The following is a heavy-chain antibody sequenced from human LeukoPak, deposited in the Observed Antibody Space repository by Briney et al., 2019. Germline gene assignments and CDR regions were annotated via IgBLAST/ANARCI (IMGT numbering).Heavy chain of an antibody. V-gene: IGHV3-23*01. J-gene: IGHJ3*02. Sequence: GGSLRLSCAASGFTFSSYAMSWVRQAPGKGLEWVSAISGSGGSTYYADSVKGRFTISRDNSKNTLYLQMNSLRAEDTAVYYCAKDSVFGGSSGWYSGFWGFDIWGQGTMVTVSS. CDR1: GFTFSSYA. CDR2: ISGSGGST. CDR3: AKDSVFGGSSGWYSGFWGFDI. D-gene: IGHD6-19*01.